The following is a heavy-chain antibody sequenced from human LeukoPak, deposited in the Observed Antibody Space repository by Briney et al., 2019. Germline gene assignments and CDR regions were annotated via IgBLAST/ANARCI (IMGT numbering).Heavy chain of an antibody. J-gene: IGHJ4*02. CDR3: ARDKAALRLGELFAPPHFLYSD. CDR2: INPNSGGT. Sequence: PAASVKVSCKASGYTFTGYYMHWVRQAPGQGLEWMGWINPNSGGTNYAQKFQGRVTMTRDTSISTAYMELRSLRSDDTAVYYCARDKAALRLGELFAPPHFLYSDWGQGTLVTVSS. D-gene: IGHD3-16*01. V-gene: IGHV1-2*02. CDR1: GYTFTGYY.